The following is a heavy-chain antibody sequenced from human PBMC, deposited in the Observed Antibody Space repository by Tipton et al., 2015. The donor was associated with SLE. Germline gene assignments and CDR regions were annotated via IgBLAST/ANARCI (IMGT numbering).Heavy chain of an antibody. D-gene: IGHD5-24*01. V-gene: IGHV3-30*18. CDR3: AKDGRWEMEGGLDV. CDR1: DFVVRNNF. J-gene: IGHJ6*02. Sequence: SLRLSCAASDFVVRNNFISWVRQAPGQGLGWVAVIWYDGSNKYYADPVKGRFTISRDNSKNTLYLQMNSLRAEDTAVYYCAKDGRWEMEGGLDVWGQGTTVTVSS. CDR2: IWYDGSNK.